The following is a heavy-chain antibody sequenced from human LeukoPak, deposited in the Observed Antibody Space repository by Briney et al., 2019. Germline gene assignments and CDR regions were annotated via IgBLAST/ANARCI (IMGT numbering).Heavy chain of an antibody. CDR2: IWYDGSNK. Sequence: GRSLRLSCAASGFTFSSYGMHWVRQAPGKGLEWVAVIWYDGSNKYYADSVKGRFTISRDNSKNTLYLRMNSLGAEDTAVYYCGRDCSGGSCNLFDYWGQGTLVTVSS. D-gene: IGHD2-15*01. V-gene: IGHV3-33*01. CDR1: GFTFSSYG. CDR3: GRDCSGGSCNLFDY. J-gene: IGHJ4*02.